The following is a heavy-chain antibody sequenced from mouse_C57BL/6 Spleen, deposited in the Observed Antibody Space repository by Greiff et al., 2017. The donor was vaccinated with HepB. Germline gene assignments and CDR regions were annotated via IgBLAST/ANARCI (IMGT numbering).Heavy chain of an antibody. Sequence: QVQLQQPGAELVRPGSSVKLSCKASGYTFTSYWMHWVKQRPIQGLEWIGNIDPSDSETHYNQKFKDKATLTVDKSSSTAYMQLSSLTSEDSAVYYCARRDGNYLYWYFDVWGTGTTVTVSS. CDR3: ARRDGNYLYWYFDV. CDR1: GYTFTSYW. CDR2: IDPSDSET. V-gene: IGHV1-52*01. D-gene: IGHD2-1*01. J-gene: IGHJ1*03.